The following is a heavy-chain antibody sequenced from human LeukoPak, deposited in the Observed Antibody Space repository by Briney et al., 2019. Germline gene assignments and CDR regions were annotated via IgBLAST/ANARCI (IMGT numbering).Heavy chain of an antibody. CDR2: IYYSGST. V-gene: IGHV4-39*07. CDR1: GGSISSSSYY. J-gene: IGHJ5*02. Sequence: SETLSLTCTVSGGSISSSSYYWGWIRQPPGKGLEWIGSIYYSGSTYYNPSLKSRVTISVDTSKNQFSLKLSSVTAADTAVYYCARGDYDYAWGSYPDNWFDPWGQGTLVTVSS. CDR3: ARGDYDYAWGSYPDNWFDP. D-gene: IGHD3-16*02.